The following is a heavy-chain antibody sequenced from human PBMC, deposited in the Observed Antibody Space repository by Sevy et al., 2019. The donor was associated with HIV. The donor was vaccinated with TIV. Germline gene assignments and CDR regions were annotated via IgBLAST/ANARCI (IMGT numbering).Heavy chain of an antibody. CDR2: IYDSGST. J-gene: IGHJ3*02. Sequence: SETLSLTCAVSGGSISSGGYSWSWIRQPPGKGLEWIGYIYDSGSTYYNPSLKSRVTISVDRSKNQFSLKLSSVTAADTAVYYCARGGYYDADAFDIWGQGTMVTVSS. D-gene: IGHD3-22*01. CDR3: ARGGYYDADAFDI. V-gene: IGHV4-30-2*01. CDR1: GGSISSGGYS.